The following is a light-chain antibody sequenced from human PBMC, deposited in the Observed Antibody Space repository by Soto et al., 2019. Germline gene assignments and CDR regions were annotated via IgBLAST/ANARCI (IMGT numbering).Light chain of an antibody. CDR3: CSYTTSNTFV. CDR1: SSDVGAYNY. Sequence: TQPAAVSGGVGQGGSRSCSGKSSDVGAYNYVSWYQQYPGKAPKLMIYHVTDRPSGVSNRFSGSKSGNTASLTISGLQAEDEADYYCCSYTTSNTFVFGTGTKVTVL. V-gene: IGLV2-14*01. CDR2: HVT. J-gene: IGLJ1*01.